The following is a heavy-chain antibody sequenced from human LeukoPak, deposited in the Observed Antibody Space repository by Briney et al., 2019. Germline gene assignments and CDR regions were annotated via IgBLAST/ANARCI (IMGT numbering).Heavy chain of an antibody. D-gene: IGHD4-17*01. CDR3: ARHTYGDYVSNNWFDA. V-gene: IGHV5-51*01. Sequence: GESLQISCQGSGYSFTSYWIGCVRRLPGKGLEWMGIIYPGDSDTRYSPSFQGQVTISADKSISTAYLQWSSLKASDTALYYCARHTYGDYVSNNWFDAGGQGTLVTVSS. CDR2: IYPGDSDT. CDR1: GYSFTSYW. J-gene: IGHJ5*02.